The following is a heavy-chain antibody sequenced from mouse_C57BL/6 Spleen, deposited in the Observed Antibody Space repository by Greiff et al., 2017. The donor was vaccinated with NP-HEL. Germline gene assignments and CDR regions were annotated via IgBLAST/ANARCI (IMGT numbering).Heavy chain of an antibody. CDR3: ARGSSRYFDY. D-gene: IGHD1-3*01. CDR1: GYTFTSYW. CDR2: IDPSDSYT. J-gene: IGHJ2*01. Sequence: VHLQQPGAELVMPGASVQLSCKASGYTFTSYWMHWVKQRPGQGLEWIGEIDPSDSYTNYNQKFKGKSTLTVDKSSSTAYMQLSSLTSEDSAVYYCARGSSRYFDYWGEGTTLTVAS. V-gene: IGHV1-69*01.